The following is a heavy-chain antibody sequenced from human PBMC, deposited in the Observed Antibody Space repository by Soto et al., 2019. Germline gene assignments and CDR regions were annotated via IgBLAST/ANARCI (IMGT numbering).Heavy chain of an antibody. V-gene: IGHV1-3*01. D-gene: IGHD3-22*01. CDR3: ARTSGYYWYDY. Sequence: QVQLVQSGAEVKKPGASVKVSCKASGYTFTSYAMHWVRQAPGQRLEWMGWINAGNGNTKYSQKFQGRVTITRDTSASTAYMEPRSLRYEDTAVYYCARTSGYYWYDYWGQGTLVTVSS. CDR1: GYTFTSYA. J-gene: IGHJ4*02. CDR2: INAGNGNT.